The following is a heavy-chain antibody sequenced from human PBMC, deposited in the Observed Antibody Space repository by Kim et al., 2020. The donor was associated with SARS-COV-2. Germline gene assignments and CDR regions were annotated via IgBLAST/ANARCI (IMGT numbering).Heavy chain of an antibody. Sequence: GGSLRLSCAASGFTFSSYSMNWVRQAPGKGLEWVSSISSSSSYIYYADSVKGRFTISRDNAKNSLYLQMNSLRAEDTAVYYCARDLEWGDYVLDYYYYGMDVWGQGTTVTVSS. J-gene: IGHJ6*02. V-gene: IGHV3-21*01. D-gene: IGHD4-17*01. CDR3: ARDLEWGDYVLDYYYYGMDV. CDR2: ISSSSSYI. CDR1: GFTFSSYS.